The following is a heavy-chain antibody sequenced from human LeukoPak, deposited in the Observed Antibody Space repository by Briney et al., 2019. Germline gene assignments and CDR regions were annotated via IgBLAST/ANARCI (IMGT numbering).Heavy chain of an antibody. J-gene: IGHJ4*02. CDR1: GFTFSSYS. V-gene: IGHV3-74*01. D-gene: IGHD1-26*01. Sequence: GGSLRLSCAASGFTFSSYSMNWVRQAPGKGLVWVSRINSDGSSTNYADSVKDRFTISRDNAKNTLYLRMNSLRAEDTAVYYCARDPVGGRPDYWGQGTLVTVSS. CDR2: INSDGSST. CDR3: ARDPVGGRPDY.